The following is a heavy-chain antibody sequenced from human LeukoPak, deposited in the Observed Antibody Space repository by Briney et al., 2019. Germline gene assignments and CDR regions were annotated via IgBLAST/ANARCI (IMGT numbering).Heavy chain of an antibody. J-gene: IGHJ4*02. CDR2: ISSSSSYI. V-gene: IGHV3-21*01. Sequence: GGSLRLSCAASGFTFSSYSMNWVRQAPGKGLEWVSSISSSSSYIYYADSVKGRFTISRDNAKNSLYLQMNSLRAEDTAVYYCARDGGDKTAHYGDQFDEWGQGTLVTVSS. D-gene: IGHD3-9*01. CDR1: GFTFSSYS. CDR3: ARDGGDKTAHYGDQFDE.